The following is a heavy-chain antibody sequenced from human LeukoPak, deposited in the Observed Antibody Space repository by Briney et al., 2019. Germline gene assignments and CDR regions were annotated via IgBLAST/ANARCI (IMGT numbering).Heavy chain of an antibody. Sequence: SETLSLTCGVSGGSISSSGYYWAWIRQPPGTGLEWIGSISYTGTTYFNPSLKSRLTISADRSKNQFSLKLTSVTAADTAVYYCARRRIVATIDYWGQGTLVTVSS. CDR1: GGSISSSGYY. CDR3: ARRRIVATIDY. J-gene: IGHJ4*02. V-gene: IGHV4-39*01. D-gene: IGHD5-12*01. CDR2: ISYTGTT.